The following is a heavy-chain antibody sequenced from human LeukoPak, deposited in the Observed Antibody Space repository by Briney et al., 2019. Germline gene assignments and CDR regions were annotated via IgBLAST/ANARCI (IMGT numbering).Heavy chain of an antibody. Sequence: GASMKTSWKASGSSSTIYWNGGVRQMPGKGLEGMGLIYPGDSDTRYSPSFQGQVTMSADKSISTAYLQWSSLKASDTAMYYCARHQSGSNPQAFDIWGQGTMVSVSS. CDR3: ARHQSGSNPQAFDI. V-gene: IGHV5-51*01. CDR2: IYPGDSDT. CDR1: GSSSTIYW. J-gene: IGHJ3*02. D-gene: IGHD3-10*01.